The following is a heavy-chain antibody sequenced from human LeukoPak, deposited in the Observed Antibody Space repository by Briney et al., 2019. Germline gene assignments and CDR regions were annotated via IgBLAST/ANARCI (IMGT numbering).Heavy chain of an antibody. CDR2: INSDGSST. J-gene: IGHJ3*02. Sequence: GGSLRLSCAASGFTFSSYWMHWVRRAPGKGLVWVSRINSDGSSTSYADSVKGRFTISRDNAKNTLYLQMNSLRAEDTAVYYCISSGYYDAFDIWGQGTMVTVSS. CDR3: ISSGYYDAFDI. V-gene: IGHV3-74*01. D-gene: IGHD3-22*01. CDR1: GFTFSSYW.